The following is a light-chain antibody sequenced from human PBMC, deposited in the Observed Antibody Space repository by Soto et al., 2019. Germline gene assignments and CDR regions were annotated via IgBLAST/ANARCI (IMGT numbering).Light chain of an antibody. J-gene: IGLJ3*02. Sequence: QSVLTQPASVSRSPGQSITISCTGTSSDVGGYNYVSWFQQHPGKAPKLMIYVVSNRPSGISNRFSGSKSGNTASLTISGLQAEDEADYYCSSYTTSSSWVFGGGTKLTVL. CDR3: SSYTTSSSWV. CDR2: VVS. V-gene: IGLV2-14*01. CDR1: SSDVGGYNY.